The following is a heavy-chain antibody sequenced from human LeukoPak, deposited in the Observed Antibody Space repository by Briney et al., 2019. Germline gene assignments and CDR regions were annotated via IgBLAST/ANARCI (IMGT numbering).Heavy chain of an antibody. Sequence: ASVKVSCKASGYTFTSYDINWVRQATGQGLEWMGWMNPNSGNTGYAQKFQGRVTMTRNTSISTAYMELSSLRSEDTAVYYCASEKRSSYGSGSYNYYYGMDVWGQGTTVTVSS. V-gene: IGHV1-8*01. D-gene: IGHD3-10*01. CDR3: ASEKRSSYGSGSYNYYYGMDV. CDR2: MNPNSGNT. J-gene: IGHJ6*02. CDR1: GYTFTSYD.